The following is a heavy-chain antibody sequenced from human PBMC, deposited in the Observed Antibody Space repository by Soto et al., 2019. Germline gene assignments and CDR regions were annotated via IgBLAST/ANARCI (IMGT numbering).Heavy chain of an antibody. D-gene: IGHD1-1*01. Sequence: EVQLVASGGDLVPPGGSLSLSCAVSGLTFSTDEMNWVRQAPGKGLEWLAYISYTSTTIKYADSVKGRFAVSRDNAKKSLYLQRNNLRVEDTAIYYCVREGGSLAFDSWGQGTLVTVSS. CDR2: ISYTSTTI. CDR1: GLTFSTDE. CDR3: VREGGSLAFDS. J-gene: IGHJ4*02. V-gene: IGHV3-48*03.